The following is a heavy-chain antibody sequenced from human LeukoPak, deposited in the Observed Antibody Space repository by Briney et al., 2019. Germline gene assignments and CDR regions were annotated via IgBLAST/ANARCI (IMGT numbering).Heavy chain of an antibody. CDR1: GGSISSSSYY. CDR3: ARDWGDY. CDR2: IYYSGST. Sequence: SETLSLTCTVSGGSISSSSYYWGWIRQPPGKGLEWIGSIYYSGSTYYNPSLKSRVTISVDTSKNQFSLKLSSVTAADTAVYYCARDWGDYWGQGTLVTVSS. D-gene: IGHD3-16*01. J-gene: IGHJ4*02. V-gene: IGHV4-39*07.